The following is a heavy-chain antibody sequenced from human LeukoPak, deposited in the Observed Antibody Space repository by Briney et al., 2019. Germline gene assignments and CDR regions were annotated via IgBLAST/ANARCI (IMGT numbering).Heavy chain of an antibody. V-gene: IGHV3-48*01. CDR1: GFTFNTYA. J-gene: IGHJ4*02. CDR3: VRVFDN. CDR2: ISSTGIIM. Sequence: GGSLRLSCAASGFTFNTYAMNWVRQAPGKGLEGVSYISSTGIIMYYADSVKGRFTISRDNAKNSLYLQMNSLRAEDTAVYYCVRVFDNWGQGTLVTVSS.